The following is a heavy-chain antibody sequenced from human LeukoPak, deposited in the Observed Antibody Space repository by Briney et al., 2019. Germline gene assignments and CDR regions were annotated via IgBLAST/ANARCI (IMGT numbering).Heavy chain of an antibody. D-gene: IGHD2-15*01. CDR1: GFTFSTYA. J-gene: IGHJ4*02. Sequence: GGSLTLSCAASGFTFSTYAMNWVRQAPGKGLEWVSSITGSGGDAYYADSVKGRFTISRDNSKNTLDLQMNSLRAEDTAVYYCAKGLKGCSGSSCYYFFDFWGQGALITVSS. CDR2: ITGSGGDA. CDR3: AKGLKGCSGSSCYYFFDF. V-gene: IGHV3-23*01.